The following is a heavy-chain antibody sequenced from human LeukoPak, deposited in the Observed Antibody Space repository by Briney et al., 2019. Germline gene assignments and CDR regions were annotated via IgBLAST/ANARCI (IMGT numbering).Heavy chain of an antibody. CDR2: ISGSGGST. D-gene: IGHD2-15*01. J-gene: IGHJ4*02. CDR3: AKDLRYCSGGSCYNS. CDR1: GFTFSSSA. Sequence: GGSLRLSCAASGFTFSSSAMSWVRQAPGKGLEWVSAISGSGGSTYYADSVKGRFTISRDNSKNTLYLQMNSLRAEDTAVYCCAKDLRYCSGGSCYNSWGQGTLVTVSS. V-gene: IGHV3-23*01.